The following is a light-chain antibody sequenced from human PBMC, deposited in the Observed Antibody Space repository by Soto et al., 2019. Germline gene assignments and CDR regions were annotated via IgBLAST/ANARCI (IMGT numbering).Light chain of an antibody. J-gene: IGLJ1*01. CDR1: SSDIGAYDH. CDR3: TSYTSDNRSYV. Sequence: QSALTQPASVSGSPGQSITISCSGTSSDIGAYDHVAWFQQFPGKTPKLIIYSVSNRPSGVSYRFSGSKSGNTASLTISGLQAEDEADYYCTSYTSDNRSYVFGTGTKLTVL. V-gene: IGLV2-14*01. CDR2: SVS.